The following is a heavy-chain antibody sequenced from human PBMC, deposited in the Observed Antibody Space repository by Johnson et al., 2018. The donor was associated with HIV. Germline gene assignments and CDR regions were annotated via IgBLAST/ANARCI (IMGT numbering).Heavy chain of an antibody. Sequence: QVQLVESGGGVVQPGRSLRLSCAASGFTFSSYALYWVRQVPGKGLEWVATISYDGGTTIYDADSVRGRFTISRDNAKKSLYLQMSSLRAEDTAVYYCATSMGESDAFDMWGQGTMVSVSS. J-gene: IGHJ3*02. CDR2: ISYDGGTTI. D-gene: IGHD2/OR15-2a*01. V-gene: IGHV3-30*04. CDR1: GFTFSSYA. CDR3: ATSMGESDAFDM.